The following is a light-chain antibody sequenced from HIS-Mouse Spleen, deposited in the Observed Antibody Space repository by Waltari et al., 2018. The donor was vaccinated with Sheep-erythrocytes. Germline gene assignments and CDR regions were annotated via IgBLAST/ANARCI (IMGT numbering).Light chain of an antibody. Sequence: SYELTQPPSVSVSPGQTARITCSGDALPKKYAYWYQQKSGHAPVLVIYEDSKRPSGIPGRFSGSSSGTMATLTISGAQVEDEADYYCYSTDSSGNHWVFGGGTKLTVL. CDR1: ALPKKY. V-gene: IGLV3-10*01. J-gene: IGLJ3*02. CDR3: YSTDSSGNHWV. CDR2: EDS.